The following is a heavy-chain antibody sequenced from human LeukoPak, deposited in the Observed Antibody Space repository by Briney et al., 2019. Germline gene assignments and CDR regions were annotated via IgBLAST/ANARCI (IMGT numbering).Heavy chain of an antibody. CDR3: ATRGDYDLDY. J-gene: IGHJ4*02. CDR1: GFTFSSYA. Sequence: GSLRLSCAASGFTFSSYAMSWVRQAPGKGLEWIGSISYTGTTYYNPSLQSRVTIAVDTSKNQFSLKVTSVTAADTAVYYCATRGDYDLDYWGQGTLVTVSS. D-gene: IGHD3-22*01. V-gene: IGHV4-38-2*01. CDR2: ISYTGTT.